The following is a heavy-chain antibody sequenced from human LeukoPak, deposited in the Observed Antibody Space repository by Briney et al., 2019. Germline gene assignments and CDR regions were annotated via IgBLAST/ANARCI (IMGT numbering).Heavy chain of an antibody. V-gene: IGHV4-59*01. CDR2: IYYSGST. J-gene: IGHJ3*02. D-gene: IGHD6-13*01. CDR3: ARPGIAATGNAFDI. Sequence: SETLSLTCTVSGGSISSYYWSWIRQPPGKGLEWIGYIYYSGSTNYNPSLKSRVTISIDTSKNQFSLKLSSVTAADTALYYCARPGIAATGNAFDIWGQGTMVTVSS. CDR1: GGSISSYY.